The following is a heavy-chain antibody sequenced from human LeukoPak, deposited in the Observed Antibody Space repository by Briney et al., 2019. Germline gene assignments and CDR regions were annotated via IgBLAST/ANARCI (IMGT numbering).Heavy chain of an antibody. Sequence: GGSLRLSCAASGFTFSSYWMSWVRQAPGKGLEWVANIKQDGSEKYYVDSVKGRFTISRDNAKNSLYLQMNSLRAEDTAVYYCARGTTIFGYYYMDVWGKGTTVTVSS. CDR2: IKQDGSEK. V-gene: IGHV3-7*01. D-gene: IGHD3-3*01. CDR1: GFTFSSYW. CDR3: ARGTTIFGYYYMDV. J-gene: IGHJ6*03.